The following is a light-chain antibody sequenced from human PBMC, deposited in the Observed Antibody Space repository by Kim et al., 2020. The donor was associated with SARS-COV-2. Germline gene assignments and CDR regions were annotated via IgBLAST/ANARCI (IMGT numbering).Light chain of an antibody. J-gene: IGKJ4*01. CDR1: QGVSSRY. V-gene: IGKV3-20*01. CDR2: DAS. CDR3: QQYGSSPLT. Sequence: WSPGERATLSCRASQGVSSRYLAWYQQKPGQAPRLLIYDASSRATGIPDRFSGSGSGTDFTLTISRLEPEDFAVYYCQQYGSSPLTFGGGTKVEI.